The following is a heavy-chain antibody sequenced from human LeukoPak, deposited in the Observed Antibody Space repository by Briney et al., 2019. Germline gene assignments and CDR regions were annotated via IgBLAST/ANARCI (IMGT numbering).Heavy chain of an antibody. Sequence: ASVKVSCKASGYTFTKYHIHWVRQAPGQGPEWMGIINLGDDSTRYAHKFQGRVTMTRDTCTSAVYMELTSLESEDTAVYYCARDKDSSGYYYAHFDYWGQGTLVTVSS. D-gene: IGHD3-22*01. V-gene: IGHV1-46*01. CDR3: ARDKDSSGYYYAHFDY. J-gene: IGHJ4*02. CDR1: GYTFTKYH. CDR2: INLGDDST.